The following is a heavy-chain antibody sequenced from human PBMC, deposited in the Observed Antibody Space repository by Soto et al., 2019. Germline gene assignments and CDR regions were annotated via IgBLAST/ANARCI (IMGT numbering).Heavy chain of an antibody. V-gene: IGHV4-59*01. D-gene: IGHD5-12*01. CDR3: ARGDGYNSAFDI. J-gene: IGHJ3*02. CDR2: IYPSGST. Sequence: SETLSLTCTVSGGSIRSLYWSWIRQPPGKGLEWIGHIYPSGSTDYNPSLKSRVTISSDTSESQFSLKVHSVTPAGTAVYYCARGDGYNSAFDIWGQGTMVTVS. CDR1: GGSIRSLY.